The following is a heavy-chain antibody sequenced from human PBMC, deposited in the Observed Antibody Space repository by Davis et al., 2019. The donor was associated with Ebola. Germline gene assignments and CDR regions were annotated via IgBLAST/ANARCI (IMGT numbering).Heavy chain of an antibody. D-gene: IGHD3-3*01. CDR2: IKQDGSEK. Sequence: PGGSLRLSCAASGFTFSSYWMSWVRQAPGKGLEWVANIKQDGSEKYYVDSVKGRFTISRDNAKNSLYLQMNSLRAEDTAVYYCARGSDDFWSPGWFDPWGQGTLVTVSS. CDR3: ARGSDDFWSPGWFDP. V-gene: IGHV3-7*03. J-gene: IGHJ5*02. CDR1: GFTFSSYW.